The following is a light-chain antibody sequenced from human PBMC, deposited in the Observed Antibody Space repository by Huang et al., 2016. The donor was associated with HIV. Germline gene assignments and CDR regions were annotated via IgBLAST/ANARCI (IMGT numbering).Light chain of an antibody. CDR2: LAS. J-gene: IGKJ2*01. CDR3: QQYYTNYYT. CDR1: QYLLFNATHTSV. V-gene: IGKV4-1*01. Sequence: DIVMTQSPDSLTVSLGGRATINCKSSQYLLFNATHTSVLALYQQRPRQPPKLLIYLASTRASDVPDRVSGSGSGTDCTLTINSLQAEDMAVYFCQQYYTNYYTFGQGTKLEIQ.